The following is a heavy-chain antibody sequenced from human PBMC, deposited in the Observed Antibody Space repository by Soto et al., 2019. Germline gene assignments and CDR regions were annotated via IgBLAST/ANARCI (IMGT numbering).Heavy chain of an antibody. CDR2: IYYSGST. Sequence: PSETLSLTCTVSGGSISSGDYYWSWIRQPPGKGLEWIGYIYYSGSTYYNPSLKSRVTISVDTPKNQFSLKLSSVTAADTAVYYCASDEVGHYYYYGMHVWGQGTTVTVSS. V-gene: IGHV4-30-4*01. CDR1: GGSISSGDYY. J-gene: IGHJ6*02. CDR3: ASDEVGHYYYYGMHV.